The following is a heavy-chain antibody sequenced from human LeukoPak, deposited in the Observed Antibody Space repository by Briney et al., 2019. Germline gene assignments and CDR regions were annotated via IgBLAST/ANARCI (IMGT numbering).Heavy chain of an antibody. Sequence: PSETLSLTCSVSGGSLSTYYYYWGWIRQPPGKGLEWIGTIYYSGTTYYNPSLKSRVTISLDTSKNQFSLNLRSVAAADTAVYYCARASRHNDTPFRYNWFDPWGRGTLVTVSS. D-gene: IGHD1-1*01. CDR1: GGSLSTYYYY. CDR3: ARASRHNDTPFRYNWFDP. J-gene: IGHJ5*02. V-gene: IGHV4-39*07. CDR2: IYYSGTT.